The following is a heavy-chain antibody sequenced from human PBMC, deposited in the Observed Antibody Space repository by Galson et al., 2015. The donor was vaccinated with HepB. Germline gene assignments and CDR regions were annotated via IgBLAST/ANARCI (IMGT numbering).Heavy chain of an antibody. CDR1: GGSISSYY. J-gene: IGHJ4*02. Sequence: ETLSLTCTVPGGSISSYYWSWIRQPPGKGLEWIGYIYYSGSTNYNPSLKSRVTISVDVSKNQISLQLSSVTAADTAAYYCATLVGYCSSASCHDYWGQGTLVTVSP. V-gene: IGHV4-59*01. CDR3: ATLVGYCSSASCHDY. CDR2: IYYSGST. D-gene: IGHD2-2*01.